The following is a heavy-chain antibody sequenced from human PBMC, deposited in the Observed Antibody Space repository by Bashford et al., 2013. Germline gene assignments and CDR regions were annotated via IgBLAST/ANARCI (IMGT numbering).Heavy chain of an antibody. CDR3: TWITKMVGGFDY. J-gene: IGHJ4*02. D-gene: IGHD3-22*01. Sequence: GSLRLSCVASGFPFIHAWMSWVRQAPGMGLEWVGRLKSFGSGWTADYAAPVKGRFTISRDDSKNTLYLQIDSLKTEDTAIYYCTWITKMVGGFDYWGQGTPXPSPQ. V-gene: IGHV3-15*01. CDR2: LKSFGSGWTA. CDR1: GFPFIHAW.